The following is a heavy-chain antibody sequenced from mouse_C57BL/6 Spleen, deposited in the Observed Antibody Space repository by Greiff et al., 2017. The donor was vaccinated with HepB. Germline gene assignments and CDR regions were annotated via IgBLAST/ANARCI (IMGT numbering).Heavy chain of an antibody. J-gene: IGHJ4*01. V-gene: IGHV3-1*01. CDR3: ARGTTVSYAMDY. D-gene: IGHD1-1*01. Sequence: EVQVVESGPGMVKPSQSLSLTCTVTGYSITSGYDWHWIRHFPGNKLEWMGYISYSGSTNYNPSLKSRISITHDTSKNHFFLKLNSVTTEDTATYYCARGTTVSYAMDYWGQGTSVTVSS. CDR1: GYSITSGYD. CDR2: ISYSGST.